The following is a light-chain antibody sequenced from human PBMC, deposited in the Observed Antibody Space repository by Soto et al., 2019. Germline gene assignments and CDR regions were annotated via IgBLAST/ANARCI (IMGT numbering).Light chain of an antibody. CDR3: GADHGSGSNFVYLV. V-gene: IGLV9-49*01. CDR2: VGTGGIVG. CDR1: SGYSNYK. Sequence: QPVLTQPPSASASLGASVTLTCTLSSGYSNYKVDWYQQRPGKGPRFVMRVGTGGIVGSKGDGIPDRFSVLGSGLNRYLTIKNIQEEDESDYACGADHGSGSNFVYLVFGGGTKLTVL. J-gene: IGLJ2*01.